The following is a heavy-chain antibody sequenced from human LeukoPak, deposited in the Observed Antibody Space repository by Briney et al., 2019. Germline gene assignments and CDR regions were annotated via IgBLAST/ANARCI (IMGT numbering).Heavy chain of an antibody. CDR2: IYTSGST. CDR1: GGSISSGSYY. D-gene: IGHD3-10*01. V-gene: IGHV4-61*02. Sequence: PSETLSLTCTVSGGSISSGSYYWSWIRQPAGKGLEWIGRIYTSGSTNYNPSLKSRVTISVDTSKNQFSLRLSSVTAADTAVDYCARGRYAYYYGSGMGLYYMDVWGKGTTVTISS. J-gene: IGHJ6*03. CDR3: ARGRYAYYYGSGMGLYYMDV.